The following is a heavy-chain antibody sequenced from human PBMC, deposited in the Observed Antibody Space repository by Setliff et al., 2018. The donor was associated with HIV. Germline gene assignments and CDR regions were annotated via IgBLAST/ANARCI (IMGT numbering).Heavy chain of an antibody. D-gene: IGHD5-12*01. CDR1: GGSISGGVHY. J-gene: IGHJ6*03. V-gene: IGHV4-39*01. CDR3: ARHLYSGYDSGIIPYYYYYYMDV. CDR2: FSYGGST. Sequence: SETLSLTCTVSGGSISGGVHYWSWIRQPPGKGLEWIGSFSYGGSTYYHPSLRSRVTMSVDTSKNQFSLKLRSVTAADTAVYYCARHLYSGYDSGIIPYYYYYYMDVWGKGSTVTVSS.